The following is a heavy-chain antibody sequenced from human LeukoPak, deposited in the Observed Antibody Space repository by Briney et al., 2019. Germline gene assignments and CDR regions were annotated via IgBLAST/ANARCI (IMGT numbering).Heavy chain of an antibody. Sequence: GRSLRLSRIASGVTFADVSISSVGGAPGNGGGGWGGVRVKNYRGTAEYAASVRGRFTISRDDSMSIAYLQMNSLETEDTAVYFCARGPIDLWLYYGMDVWGQGTTVIVSS. CDR3: ARGPIDLWLYYGMDV. V-gene: IGHV3-49*04. CDR1: GVTFADVS. D-gene: IGHD5-18*01. CDR2: VRVKNYRGTA. J-gene: IGHJ6*02.